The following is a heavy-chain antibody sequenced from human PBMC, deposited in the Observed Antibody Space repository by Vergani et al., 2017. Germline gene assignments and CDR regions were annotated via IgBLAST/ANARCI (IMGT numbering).Heavy chain of an antibody. CDR2: IYYSGST. V-gene: IGHV4-39*07. D-gene: IGHD6-13*01. CDR1: GGSISSSSYY. Sequence: QLQLQESGPGLVKPSETLSLTCTVSGGSISSSSYYWGWIRQPPGKGLEWIGSIYYSGSTYYNPSLKSRVTISVDTSKNQFSLKLSSVTAADTAVYYCARSSSWYGYFDYWGQGTLVTVSS. J-gene: IGHJ4*02. CDR3: ARSSSWYGYFDY.